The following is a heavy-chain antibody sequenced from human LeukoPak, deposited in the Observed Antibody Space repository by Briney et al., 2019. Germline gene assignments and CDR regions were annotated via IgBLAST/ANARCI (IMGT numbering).Heavy chain of an antibody. V-gene: IGHV4-34*01. J-gene: IGHJ4*02. CDR1: GGSFSGYY. Sequence: SETLSLTCAVYGGSFSGYYWSWIRQPPGKGLEWIGEINHSGSTNYNPSLKSRVTISVDTSKNQFSLKLSSVTAADTAVYYCASVRRGIGYCSSTSCYKGPFDYWGQGTLVTVSS. D-gene: IGHD2-2*02. CDR2: INHSGST. CDR3: ASVRRGIGYCSSTSCYKGPFDY.